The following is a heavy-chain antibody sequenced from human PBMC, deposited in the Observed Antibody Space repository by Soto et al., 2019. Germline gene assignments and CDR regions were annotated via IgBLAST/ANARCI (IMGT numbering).Heavy chain of an antibody. CDR2: IYRSGDT. Sequence: SETLSLTCSVSGDSMTGYYWSWIRQPAGKGLEWIGRIYRSGDTNYNPSLKSRVIMSVDTSKKKVSLKVSSVTAADTAVYFCARGSAAGVDYGMDVWGQGTTVTVSS. D-gene: IGHD6-13*01. CDR1: GDSMTGYY. J-gene: IGHJ6*02. V-gene: IGHV4-4*07. CDR3: ARGSAAGVDYGMDV.